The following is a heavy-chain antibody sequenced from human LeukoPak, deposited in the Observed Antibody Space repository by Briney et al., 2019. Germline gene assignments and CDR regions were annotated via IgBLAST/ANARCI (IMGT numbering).Heavy chain of an antibody. CDR2: IYHSGST. CDR3: ARDLGYYDSSGIAFDI. D-gene: IGHD3-22*01. J-gene: IGHJ3*02. CDR1: GYSISSGYY. V-gene: IGHV4-38-2*02. Sequence: SETLSLTCAVSGYSISSGYYWGWIRQPPGKGLEWIGSIYHSGSTNYNPSLKSRVTMSVDTSKNQFSLKLSSVTAADTAVYYCARDLGYYDSSGIAFDIWGQGTMVTVSS.